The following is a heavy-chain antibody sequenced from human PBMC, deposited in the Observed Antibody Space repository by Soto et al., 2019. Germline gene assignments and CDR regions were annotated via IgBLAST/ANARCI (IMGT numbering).Heavy chain of an antibody. V-gene: IGHV1-18*01. CDR2: INGYTGNT. CDR3: ARSSVTGKGGIAV. Sequence: QVQLVQSGAEVKKPGASVKVSCKASGYTFTSYGLSWVRQAPGQGLEWMGWINGYTGNTNYAQKFQGRVTMTTDTSTNTAYLDLWTLISDDTAVYYCARSSVTGKGGIAVWGQGTTVTVSS. CDR1: GYTFTSYG. D-gene: IGHD3-10*01. J-gene: IGHJ6*02.